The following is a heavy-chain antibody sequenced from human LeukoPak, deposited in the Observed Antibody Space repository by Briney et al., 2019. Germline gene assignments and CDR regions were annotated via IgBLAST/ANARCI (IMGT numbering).Heavy chain of an antibody. CDR2: NSAYDGNT. CDR1: GYTFTSYG. J-gene: IGHJ4*02. V-gene: IGHV1-18*01. Sequence: GASVKVSCKASGYTFTSYGISWVRQAPGQGLEWMGWNSAYDGNTHYAQKFQGRVTMTIDTSTTTAYMELRSLRSDDTAVYYCARDGHRMYYYGSSDYRFDSWGQGTLVTVSS. D-gene: IGHD3-22*01. CDR3: ARDGHRMYYYGSSDYRFDS.